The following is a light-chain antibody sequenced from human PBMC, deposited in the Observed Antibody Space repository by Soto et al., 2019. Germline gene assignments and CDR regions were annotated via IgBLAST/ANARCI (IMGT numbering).Light chain of an antibody. CDR3: QQYGSSLAT. Sequence: EIVLTQSPGTLSLSPGERITLSCRDSQSVSSTYLAWYQQKPGQAPRLLIYGALSRATLIPDRFSRSPSVTVFTLTISRLAPEDLGVYYWQQYGSSLATFGQGTKVDIK. CDR2: GAL. CDR1: QSVSSTY. J-gene: IGKJ1*01. V-gene: IGKV3-20*01.